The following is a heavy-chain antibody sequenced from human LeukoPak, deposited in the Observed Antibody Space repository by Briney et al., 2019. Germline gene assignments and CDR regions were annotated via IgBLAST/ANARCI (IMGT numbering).Heavy chain of an antibody. CDR1: GYTFTSYD. V-gene: IGHV1-8*01. D-gene: IGHD3-3*01. J-gene: IGHJ6*02. CDR2: MNPKRGNT. Sequence: ASVKVSCKASGYTFTSYDINWVRQATGQGLEWMGWMNPKRGNTGYAQKFQGRVTMTRNTSISTAYMELSSLRSEDTAVYYCARMGMTYYDFWSGYLQPYYYGMDVWGQGTTVTVSS. CDR3: ARMGMTYYDFWSGYLQPYYYGMDV.